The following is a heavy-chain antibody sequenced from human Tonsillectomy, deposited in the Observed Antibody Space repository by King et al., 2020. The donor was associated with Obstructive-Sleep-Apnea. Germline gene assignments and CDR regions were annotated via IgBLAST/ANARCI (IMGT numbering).Heavy chain of an antibody. CDR1: GFTFSSYS. J-gene: IGHJ4*02. CDR3: ARGGRGTGIDN. V-gene: IGHV3-48*01. CDR2: ISHSSTTA. Sequence: EVQLVESGGVLVQPGGSLRLSCAASGFTFSSYSLNWVRQAPGKGLEWVSHISHSSTTAYYADSVEGRFTVSRDNADNSLYLQMNSLGVEDTAVYYCARGGRGTGIDNWGQGTLVTVSS.